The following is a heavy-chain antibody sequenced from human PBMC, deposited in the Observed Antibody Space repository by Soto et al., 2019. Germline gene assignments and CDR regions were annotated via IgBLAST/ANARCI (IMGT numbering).Heavy chain of an antibody. V-gene: IGHV3-9*01. Sequence: DVQLVESGGGLVQPGRSLRLSCAASGFTFDDYAMHWVRQAPGKGLXXXXXXXXXSGSIGYADSXKGRFTISRDNAKNXLYLQMNSXXAXXXAXXYCAKDAYGYCSSTSCYAGFFYFDYWGQGTLVTVSS. J-gene: IGHJ4*02. D-gene: IGHD2-2*03. CDR1: GFTFDDYA. CDR3: AKDAYGYCSSTSCYAGFFYFDY. CDR2: XXXXSGSI.